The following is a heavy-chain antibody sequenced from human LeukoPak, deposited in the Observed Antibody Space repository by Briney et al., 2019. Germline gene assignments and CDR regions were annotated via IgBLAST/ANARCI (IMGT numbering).Heavy chain of an antibody. J-gene: IGHJ3*02. Sequence: GGSLRLSCAASGFTVSSNYVSWVRQAPGKGLEWVSVIYSSGSTYYADSVKGRFTIPRDTSKNTLYLQMNSLRAEDTAVYYCARGPGYYGSGTYAFDIWGQGTMVTVSS. CDR3: ARGPGYYGSGTYAFDI. D-gene: IGHD3-10*01. CDR2: IYSSGST. CDR1: GFTVSSNY. V-gene: IGHV3-66*02.